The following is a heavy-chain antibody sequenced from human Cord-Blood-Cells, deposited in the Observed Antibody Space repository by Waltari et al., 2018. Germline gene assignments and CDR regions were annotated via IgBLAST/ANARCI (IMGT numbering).Heavy chain of an antibody. D-gene: IGHD7-27*01. CDR1: GGSISSSSYY. CDR2: IYYSGST. J-gene: IGHJ4*02. V-gene: IGHV4-39*01. Sequence: QLQLQESGPGLVKPSETLSPTCTVSGGSISSSSYYWGWIRQPPGKGLEWIGSIYYSGSTYYNPSLKSRVTISVDTSKNQFSLKLSSVTAADTAVYYCARKATGVQFDYWGQGTLVTVSS. CDR3: ARKATGVQFDY.